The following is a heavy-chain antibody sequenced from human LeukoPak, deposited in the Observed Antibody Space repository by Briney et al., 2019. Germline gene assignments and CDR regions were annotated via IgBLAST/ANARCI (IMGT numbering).Heavy chain of an antibody. CDR1: GFIFKNHG. J-gene: IGHJ3*02. Sequence: PGRSLRLSCTASGFIFKNHGMHWVRQTPGKGLEWLAVIWSDGNIKYYADSVKGRFSISRDNFKNLLYLQMSGLRAEDTAVYYCARVGSGSYFLDALDIWGQGTMVTVSS. CDR2: IWSDGNIK. CDR3: ARVGSGSYFLDALDI. D-gene: IGHD1-26*01. V-gene: IGHV3-33*01.